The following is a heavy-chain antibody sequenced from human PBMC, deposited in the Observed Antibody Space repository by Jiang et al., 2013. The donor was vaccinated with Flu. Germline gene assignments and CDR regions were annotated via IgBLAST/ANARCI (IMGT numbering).Heavy chain of an antibody. J-gene: IGHJ5*02. CDR2: FVPEDGET. CDR1: GYTLTELS. CDR3: ATAGPILSTTRHSGMLDP. V-gene: IGHV1-24*01. D-gene: IGHD3-10*01. Sequence: CGAEVKKPGASVKVSCKVSGYTLTELSMHWVRQAPGKGLEWMGGFVPEDGETIYAQKFQGRVTMTEDTSTDTAYMELSSLRSEDTAVYYCATAGPILSTTRHSGMLDPWGQGTLVTVSS.